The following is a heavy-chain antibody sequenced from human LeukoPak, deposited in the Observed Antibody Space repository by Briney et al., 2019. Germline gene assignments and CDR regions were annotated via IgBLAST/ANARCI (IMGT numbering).Heavy chain of an antibody. D-gene: IGHD3-10*01. J-gene: IGHJ4*02. CDR3: ASDIHGGSGTVGLDY. CDR1: GGTCSSYA. CDR2: IIPIFGTA. Sequence: SVKVSCKASGGTCSSYAISWVRQAPGQGFEWMGGIIPIFGTANYAQTFQGRVTITADESTSTAYMELSSLRSQDTAVYYCASDIHGGSGTVGLDYWGQGTLVTVSS. V-gene: IGHV1-69*13.